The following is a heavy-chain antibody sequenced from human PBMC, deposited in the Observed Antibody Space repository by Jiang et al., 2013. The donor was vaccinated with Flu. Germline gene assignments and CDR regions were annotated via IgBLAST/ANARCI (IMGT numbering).Heavy chain of an antibody. Sequence: FSSYAMHWVRQAPGKGLEWVAVISYDGSNKYYADSVKGRFTISRDNSKNTLYLQMNSLRAEDTAVYYCARDLDSSAPGSADHWGQGTLVTVSS. CDR2: ISYDGSNK. CDR1: FSSYA. CDR3: ARDLDSSAPGSADH. V-gene: IGHV3-30-3*01. D-gene: IGHD6-6*01. J-gene: IGHJ4*02.